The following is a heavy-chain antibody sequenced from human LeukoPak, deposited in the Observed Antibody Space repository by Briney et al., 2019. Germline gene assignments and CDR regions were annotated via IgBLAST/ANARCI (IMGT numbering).Heavy chain of an antibody. D-gene: IGHD2-2*01. CDR3: ARDIGYCSSTSCYGSWFDP. CDR2: INHSGST. Sequence: SETLSLTCAVYGGSFSGYYWSWIRQPPGKGLEWIGEINHSGSTSYNPSLKSRVTISVDTSKNQFSLKLSSVTAADTAVYYCARDIGYCSSTSCYGSWFDPWGQGTLVTVSS. J-gene: IGHJ5*02. CDR1: GGSFSGYY. V-gene: IGHV4-34*01.